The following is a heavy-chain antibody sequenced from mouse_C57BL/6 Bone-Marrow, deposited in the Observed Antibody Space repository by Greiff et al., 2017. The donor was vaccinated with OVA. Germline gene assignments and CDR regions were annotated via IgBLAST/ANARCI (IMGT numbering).Heavy chain of an antibody. Sequence: DVMLVESGGGLVKPGGSLKLSCAASGFTFSSYAMSWVRQTPEKRLEWVATISDGGSYTYYPDNVKGRFTISRDNAKTNLYLQMSHLKSEDTAMYYCARAPTTVVSYWYFDVWGTGTTVTVSS. CDR2: ISDGGSYT. V-gene: IGHV5-4*03. CDR3: ARAPTTVVSYWYFDV. D-gene: IGHD1-1*01. CDR1: GFTFSSYA. J-gene: IGHJ1*03.